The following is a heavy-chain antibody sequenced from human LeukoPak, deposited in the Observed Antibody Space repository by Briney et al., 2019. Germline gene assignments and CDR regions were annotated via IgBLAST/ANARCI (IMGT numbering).Heavy chain of an antibody. V-gene: IGHV3-30*18. CDR3: AKWGAGPYFDY. CDR2: ISSDGSNT. D-gene: IGHD3-16*01. J-gene: IGHJ4*02. Sequence: GGSLRLSCAASGFTFSIYGMHWVRQAPGKGLEWVAAISSDGSNTYYADSVKGRFTISRDNSKNTLYLQMNSLRAEDTAVYYFAKWGAGPYFDYWGQGTLVTVSS. CDR1: GFTFSIYG.